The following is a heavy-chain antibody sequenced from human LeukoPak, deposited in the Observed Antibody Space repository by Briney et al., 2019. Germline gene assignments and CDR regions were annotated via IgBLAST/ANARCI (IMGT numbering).Heavy chain of an antibody. CDR1: GFTFSSHW. V-gene: IGHV3-74*03. CDR2: INGDGSNT. D-gene: IGHD3-9*01. CDR3: ARGGYYDILTGPDY. Sequence: GGSLRLSCAASGFTFSSHWMHWVRQAPGKGLVWVSRINGDGSNTTYADSVKGRFTISRDNAKNTLYLQMNSLRAEDTAVYYCARGGYYDILTGPDYWGQGTLVTVSS. J-gene: IGHJ4*02.